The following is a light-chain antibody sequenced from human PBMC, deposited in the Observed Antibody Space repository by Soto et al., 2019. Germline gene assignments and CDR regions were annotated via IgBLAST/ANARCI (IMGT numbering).Light chain of an antibody. CDR2: DAS. V-gene: IGKV1-5*01. CDR3: HHYNSYPWT. J-gene: IGKJ1*01. CDR1: QSISSW. Sequence: DIQMTQSPSTLSASVGDRVTIPCRASQSISSWLAWYQQKPGKAPKLLIYDASSLESGVPSRFSGSGSGTESTLTISSLQPDDFATYYCHHYNSYPWTFGQGTKVEIK.